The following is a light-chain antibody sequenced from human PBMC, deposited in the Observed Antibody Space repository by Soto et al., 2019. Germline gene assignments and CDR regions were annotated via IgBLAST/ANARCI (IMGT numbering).Light chain of an antibody. CDR2: AAS. V-gene: IGKV1-9*01. CDR3: QQLNSYPHT. CDR1: QGISSY. Sequence: IQLTQSPSSLSASVGDRVTITCRASQGISSYLAWYQQNPGKAPKLLIYAASTLHSGVPARFSGSGSGTDFTLTISSLQPEDFATYYCQQLNSYPHTFGQGTKLEIK. J-gene: IGKJ2*01.